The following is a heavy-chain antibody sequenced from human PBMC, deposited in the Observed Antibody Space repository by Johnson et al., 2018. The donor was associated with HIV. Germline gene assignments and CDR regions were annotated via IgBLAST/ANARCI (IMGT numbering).Heavy chain of an antibody. J-gene: IGHJ3*02. D-gene: IGHD3-3*01. CDR2: ISYDGSNK. CDR3: AKVRLQSITIFGVASDAFDI. CDR1: GFTFSSYA. Sequence: QVQLVESGGGVVQPGRSLRLSCAASGFTFSSYAMHWVRQAPGKGLEWVAVISYDGSNKYYADSLKGRFTISRANSKNPLYLQMNSLRAEDTAVYYCAKVRLQSITIFGVASDAFDIWGQGTMVTVSS. V-gene: IGHV3-30-3*01.